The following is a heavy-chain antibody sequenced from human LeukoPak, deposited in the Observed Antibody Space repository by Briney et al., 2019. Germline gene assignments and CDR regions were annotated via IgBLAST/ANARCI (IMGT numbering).Heavy chain of an antibody. V-gene: IGHV4-59*01. CDR1: GGSISSYY. J-gene: IGHJ4*02. CDR3: ARAYSGSYSIDY. CDR2: IYYSGST. D-gene: IGHD1-26*01. Sequence: SETLSLTCTVSGGSISSYYWSWLRQPPGKGLEWIGNIYYSGSTNYNPSLKSRVTISVDTSKNQFSLKLSSVTAADTAVYYCARAYSGSYSIDYWGQGTLVTVSS.